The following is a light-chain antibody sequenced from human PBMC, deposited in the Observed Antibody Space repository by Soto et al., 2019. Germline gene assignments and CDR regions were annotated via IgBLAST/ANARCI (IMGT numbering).Light chain of an antibody. Sequence: QSALTQPASVSGSPGQSITISCTGTSNDVGGYNYVSWYQRHPGRAPKLMIYEVNNRPSGVSNRFSGSKSGNTASLTISGLQAEDEADYYCSSYTSSSTQVLGGGTKVTVL. CDR2: EVN. CDR1: SNDVGGYNY. J-gene: IGLJ3*02. CDR3: SSYTSSSTQV. V-gene: IGLV2-14*01.